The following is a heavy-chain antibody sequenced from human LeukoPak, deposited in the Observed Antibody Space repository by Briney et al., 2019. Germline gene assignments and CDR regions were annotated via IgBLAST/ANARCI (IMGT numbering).Heavy chain of an antibody. Sequence: SETLTLTCTVSGGSISSYYWSWIRQPPGKGLEWIGYIYYSGSTNYNPSLKSRVTISVDTSKNQFSLKLSSVTAADTAIYYCARENPSGYYNRPIDYWGQGTLVTVSS. CDR1: GGSISSYY. CDR2: IYYSGST. D-gene: IGHD3-22*01. V-gene: IGHV4-59*01. J-gene: IGHJ4*02. CDR3: ARENPSGYYNRPIDY.